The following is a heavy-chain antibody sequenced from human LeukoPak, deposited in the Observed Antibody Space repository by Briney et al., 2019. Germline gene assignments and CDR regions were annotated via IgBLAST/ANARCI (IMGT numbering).Heavy chain of an antibody. CDR1: GFTFSSYA. CDR2: ISGSGGST. D-gene: IGHD1-26*01. J-gene: IGHJ3*02. V-gene: IGHV3-23*01. Sequence: PGGSLRLSCAASGFTFSSYAMSWVRQAPGKGLEWVSAISGSGGSTYYADSVKGRFTISRDNSKNTLYLQMNSLRAEDTAVYYCARMAAEQYSGSFVGGALQWAFDIWGQGTMVTVSS. CDR3: ARMAAEQYSGSFVGGALQWAFDI.